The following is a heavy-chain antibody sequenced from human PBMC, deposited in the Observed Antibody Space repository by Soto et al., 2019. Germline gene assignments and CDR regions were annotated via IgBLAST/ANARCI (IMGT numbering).Heavy chain of an antibody. CDR1: GGSISSYY. J-gene: IGHJ4*02. CDR3: ASEETSFNFDY. V-gene: IGHV4-59*08. CDR2: IYYSGST. Sequence: SETLSLTCTVSGGSISSYYWSWIRQPPGKGLEWIGYIYYSGSTNYNPSLKSRVTISVDTSKNHFSLKLSSVTAADTAVYYCASEETSFNFDYWGQGTLVTVSS.